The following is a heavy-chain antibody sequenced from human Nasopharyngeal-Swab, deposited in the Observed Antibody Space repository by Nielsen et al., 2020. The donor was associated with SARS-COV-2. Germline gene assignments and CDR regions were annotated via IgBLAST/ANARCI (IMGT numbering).Heavy chain of an antibody. D-gene: IGHD3-10*01. V-gene: IGHV3-21*01. Sequence: EYLQISCAASGFNFSSYSMNWVRQAPGKGLEWVSFISSSGSHKYYADSMKGRFTISRDNAKSSLYLQLSSLRAEDTAVYYCARVEEYYYGSGSLSDNWGQGTLVTVSS. CDR2: ISSSGSHK. J-gene: IGHJ4*02. CDR3: ARVEEYYYGSGSLSDN. CDR1: GFNFSSYS.